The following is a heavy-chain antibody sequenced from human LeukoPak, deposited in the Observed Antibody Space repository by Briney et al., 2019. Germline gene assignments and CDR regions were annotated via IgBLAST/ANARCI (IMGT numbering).Heavy chain of an antibody. CDR2: ISGSGGST. CDR1: GFTFSSDA. CDR3: AKSFGLAAHPYFDY. D-gene: IGHD6-6*01. J-gene: IGHJ4*02. Sequence: GGSLRLSCAASGFTFSSDAMSWVRQAPGKGREWVSAISGSGGSTYYADSVKGRFTISRDNSKNTLYLQMNSLRAEDTAVYYCAKSFGLAAHPYFDYWGQGTLVTVSS. V-gene: IGHV3-23*01.